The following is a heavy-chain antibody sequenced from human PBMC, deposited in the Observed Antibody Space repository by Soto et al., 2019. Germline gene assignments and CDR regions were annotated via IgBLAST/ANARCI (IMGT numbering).Heavy chain of an antibody. CDR1: GFTFSNYW. D-gene: IGHD3-10*01. CDR3: AGVKPGSYPCFAP. Sequence: GGSLRVSCAAAGFTFSNYWMHWVRQAPGKGLMWVSRINTDGSRTTYADSVKGRFAISRDNAQNTVYLQMNSLRAAHTPVYHCAGVKPGSYPCFAPWGKGTPVPVSP. CDR2: INTDGSRT. V-gene: IGHV3-74*01. J-gene: IGHJ5*02.